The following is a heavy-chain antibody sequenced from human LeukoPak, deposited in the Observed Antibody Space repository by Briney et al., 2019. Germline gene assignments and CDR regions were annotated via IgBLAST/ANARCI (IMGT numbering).Heavy chain of an antibody. CDR1: GFTFSSYG. V-gene: IGHV3-30*02. Sequence: GGSLRLSCAASGFTFSSYGMHWVRQAPGKGLEWVAFIRYDGSNKYYADSVKGRFTISRDNSKNTLYLQMNSLRAEDTAVYYCAKEIIAVAGMLSQKIWGQGTLVTVSS. J-gene: IGHJ4*02. D-gene: IGHD6-19*01. CDR3: AKEIIAVAGMLSQKI. CDR2: IRYDGSNK.